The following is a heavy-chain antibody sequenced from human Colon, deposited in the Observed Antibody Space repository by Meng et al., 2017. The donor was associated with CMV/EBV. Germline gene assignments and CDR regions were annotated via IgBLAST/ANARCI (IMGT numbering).Heavy chain of an antibody. Sequence: QVQLVQSGAEVKKTGASVQVSCTASGYTFNSYPISWVRQAPGQGLEWMGWISTYNGNTNYAQKFQGRLTLTTDTSTSTAYMELRGLRSDDTAVYYCAREKATVTTFMLLYWGLGTLVTVSS. CDR2: ISTYNGNT. V-gene: IGHV1-18*01. D-gene: IGHD4-17*01. CDR3: AREKATVTTFMLLY. J-gene: IGHJ4*02. CDR1: GYTFNSYP.